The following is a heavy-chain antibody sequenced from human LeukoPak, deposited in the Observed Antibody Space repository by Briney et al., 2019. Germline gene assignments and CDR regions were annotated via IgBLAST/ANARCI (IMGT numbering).Heavy chain of an antibody. CDR2: IYSGGST. V-gene: IGHV3-66*01. CDR1: GFTVSSNY. Sequence: GGSLRLSCAASGFTVSSNYMSWVRQAPGEGLEWVSVIYSGGSTYYADSVKGRFTISRDNSKNTLYLQMNSLRAEDTAVYYCARGKGRSSWFDPWGQGTLVTVSS. J-gene: IGHJ5*02. D-gene: IGHD3-10*01. CDR3: ARGKGRSSWFDP.